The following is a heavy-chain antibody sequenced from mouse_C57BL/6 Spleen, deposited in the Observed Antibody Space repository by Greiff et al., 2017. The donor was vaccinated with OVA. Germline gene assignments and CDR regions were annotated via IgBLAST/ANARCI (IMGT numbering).Heavy chain of an antibody. CDR2: IYPGDGDT. D-gene: IGHD1-1*01. V-gene: IGHV1-80*01. Sequence: QVQLQQSGAELVKPGASVKISCKASGYAFSSYWMNWVKQRPGKGLEWIGQIYPGDGDTNYNGKFKGKATLTADKSSSTAYMQLSSLTSEDSAVYCCAREGIYYYGSSYDFDYWGQGTTRTVSS. CDR1: GYAFSSYW. CDR3: AREGIYYYGSSYDFDY. J-gene: IGHJ2*01.